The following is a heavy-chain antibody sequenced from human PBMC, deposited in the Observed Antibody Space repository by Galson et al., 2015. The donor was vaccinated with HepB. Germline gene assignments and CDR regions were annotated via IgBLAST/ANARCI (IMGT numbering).Heavy chain of an antibody. Sequence: SLRLSCAASGFTFSRYWMTWVRQAPGKGLEWVANINEDGSIRHSFDSVEGRFTISRDNAKNSLYLQINSLRADDTADYYCARDTMPNRGAYAWNDALDVWGHGTLVTVSS. CDR1: GFTFSRYW. CDR3: ARDTMPNRGAYAWNDALDV. D-gene: IGHD1-1*01. V-gene: IGHV3-7*01. J-gene: IGHJ3*01. CDR2: INEDGSIR.